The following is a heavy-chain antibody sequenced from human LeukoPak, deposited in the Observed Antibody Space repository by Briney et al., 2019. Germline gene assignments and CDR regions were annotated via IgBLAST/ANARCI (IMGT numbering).Heavy chain of an antibody. D-gene: IGHD3-10*01. CDR3: AKENVLLWFGESRGFDY. CDR2: ISYDGSNK. V-gene: IGHV3-30*18. Sequence: GGALRVSCGASGVTFSSYGMHWVRQAPGKGLEWVAVISYDGSNKYYADSVKGRFTISRDNSKNTLYLQMNSLRAEDTAVYYCAKENVLLWFGESRGFDYWGQGTLVTVSS. J-gene: IGHJ4*02. CDR1: GVTFSSYG.